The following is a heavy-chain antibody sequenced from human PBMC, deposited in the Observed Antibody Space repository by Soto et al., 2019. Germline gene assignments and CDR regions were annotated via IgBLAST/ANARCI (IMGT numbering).Heavy chain of an antibody. CDR3: ARAPPRGIAAPGTWGSGMDV. CDR2: ISYDGSNK. D-gene: IGHD6-13*01. J-gene: IGHJ6*02. CDR1: GFSFSSYS. Sequence: LRLSCAASGFSFSSYSMHWVRQAPGKGLEWVAVISYDGSNKYYADSVKGRFTITRDSSKNTVSLQMNSLRLEDTAVYYCARAPPRGIAAPGTWGSGMDVWGQGTTVTVSS. V-gene: IGHV3-30*04.